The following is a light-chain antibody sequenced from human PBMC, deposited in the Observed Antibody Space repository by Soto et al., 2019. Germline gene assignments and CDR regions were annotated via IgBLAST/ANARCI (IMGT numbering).Light chain of an antibody. CDR2: GAS. CDR1: QSINIY. CDR3: QQSYRSPYT. V-gene: IGKV1-39*01. Sequence: IQMTQSPSSLSASVGDRVTVTCRASQSINIYLNWYQQKPGKAPTLLIYGASSVQSEVTPRFSGGGSRTDSTLTISSLQPEDFATYYCQQSYRSPYTFGQGTKLEIK. J-gene: IGKJ2*01.